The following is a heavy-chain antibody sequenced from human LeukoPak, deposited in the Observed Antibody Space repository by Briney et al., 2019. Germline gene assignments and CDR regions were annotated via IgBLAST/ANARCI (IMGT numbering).Heavy chain of an antibody. Sequence: SETLSLTCAVYGGSFSTYYWSWIRQPPGKGLDWIGEINHNGTTNYNPSLKSRVTISVDTSKNQCSLKLNSVTAADTAVYYCARGLEYDFWSGNYSDGFDVWGQGTMVTVSP. CDR3: ARGLEYDFWSGNYSDGFDV. CDR1: GGSFSTYY. D-gene: IGHD3-3*01. J-gene: IGHJ3*01. V-gene: IGHV4-34*01. CDR2: INHNGTT.